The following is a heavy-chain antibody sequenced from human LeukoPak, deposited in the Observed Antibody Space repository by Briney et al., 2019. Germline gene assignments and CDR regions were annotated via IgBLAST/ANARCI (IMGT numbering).Heavy chain of an antibody. D-gene: IGHD6-13*01. CDR1: GFTFSSYG. V-gene: IGHV3-33*01. Sequence: PGGSLRLSCAASGFTFSSYGMHWVRQAPGKGLEWVAVIWYDGSNKYYADSVKGRFTISRDNAKNSLYLQMNSLRAEDTAVYYCARDKDRQLVPYFDYWGQGTLVTVSS. CDR3: ARDKDRQLVPYFDY. CDR2: IWYDGSNK. J-gene: IGHJ4*02.